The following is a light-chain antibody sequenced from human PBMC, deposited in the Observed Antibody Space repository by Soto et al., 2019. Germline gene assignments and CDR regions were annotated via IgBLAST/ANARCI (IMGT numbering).Light chain of an antibody. Sequence: ERVMTQSPATLSVSPGERATLSCSASQSVNSNLAWYQHKPGQAPRLLIYGASTRATGIPARFSGSGSGTEFTLTITSLESEDFAVYYCQQYNNWPYTFGQGTKLEIK. CDR1: QSVNSN. CDR2: GAS. CDR3: QQYNNWPYT. J-gene: IGKJ2*01. V-gene: IGKV3-15*01.